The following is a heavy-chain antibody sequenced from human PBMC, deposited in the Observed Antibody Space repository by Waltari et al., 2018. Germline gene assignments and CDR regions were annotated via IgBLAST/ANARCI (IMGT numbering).Heavy chain of an antibody. V-gene: IGHV3-30-3*01. Sequence: QVQLVESGGGVVQPGRSLRLSCAASGFTFSSYAMHWVRQAPGKGLEWVEGISNDGSKKYDAAAGKGRSTISSDNSKKPVYLQRNSRRAEDTAVYYWARDSAGYSRSWDPGYWGQGTLVTVSS. D-gene: IGHD6-13*01. CDR3: ARDSAGYSRSWDPGY. CDR2: ISNDGSKK. CDR1: GFTFSSYA. J-gene: IGHJ4*02.